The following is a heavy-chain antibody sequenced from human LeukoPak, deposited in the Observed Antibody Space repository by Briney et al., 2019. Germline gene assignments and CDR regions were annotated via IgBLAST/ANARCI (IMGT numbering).Heavy chain of an antibody. V-gene: IGHV1-8*01. Sequence: ASVKVSCKASGYTFISYDINWVRQATGQGLEWMGWMNPNSGNTGYAQKFQGRVTMTRNTSISTAYMELSSLRSEDTAVYYCARGIVGATSDWFDPWGQGTLVTVSS. CDR2: MNPNSGNT. CDR3: ARGIVGATSDWFDP. CDR1: GYTFISYD. J-gene: IGHJ5*02. D-gene: IGHD1-26*01.